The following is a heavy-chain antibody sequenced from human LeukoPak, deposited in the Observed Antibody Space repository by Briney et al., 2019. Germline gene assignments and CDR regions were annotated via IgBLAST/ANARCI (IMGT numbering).Heavy chain of an antibody. D-gene: IGHD7-27*01. V-gene: IGHV3-30*02. Sequence: GGSLRLSCAASGFAFSSHGMHWVRQAPGKGLEWVSFMQYDGTDKFYADSVKGRFTISRDNSKNTLYLQMNSLRAEDTAVYYCASVPFDGDLLDYWGQGTLVTVSS. CDR3: ASVPFDGDLLDY. CDR1: GFAFSSHG. CDR2: MQYDGTDK. J-gene: IGHJ4*02.